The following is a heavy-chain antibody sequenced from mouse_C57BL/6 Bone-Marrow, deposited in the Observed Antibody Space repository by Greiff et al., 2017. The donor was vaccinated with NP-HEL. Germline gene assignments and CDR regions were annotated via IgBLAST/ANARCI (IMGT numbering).Heavy chain of an antibody. CDR2: IYPGSGNT. CDR3: AREDYYDYDVGGYYAMDY. D-gene: IGHD2-4*01. CDR1: GYTFTDYY. Sequence: VQLQQSGAELVRPGASVKLSCKASGYTFTDYYINWVKQRPGQGLEWIARIYPGSGNTYYNEKFKGKATLTAEKSSSTAYMQLSSLTSEYSAVYFCAREDYYDYDVGGYYAMDYWGQGTSVTVSS. V-gene: IGHV1-76*01. J-gene: IGHJ4*01.